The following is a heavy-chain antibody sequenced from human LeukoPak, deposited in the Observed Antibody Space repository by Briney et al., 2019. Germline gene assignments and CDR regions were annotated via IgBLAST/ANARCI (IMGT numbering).Heavy chain of an antibody. CDR3: VKDLGVVITLPGY. CDR1: GFTFSSYG. Sequence: GGSLRLSCAASGFTFSSYGMHWVRQAPGKGLEWVAFIRYDGSNKYYADSVKGRFTISRDNSKNTMYLQMNRLRADDTAVYYCVKDLGVVITLPGYWGQGTLVTVSS. V-gene: IGHV3-30*02. D-gene: IGHD3-3*01. CDR2: IRYDGSNK. J-gene: IGHJ4*02.